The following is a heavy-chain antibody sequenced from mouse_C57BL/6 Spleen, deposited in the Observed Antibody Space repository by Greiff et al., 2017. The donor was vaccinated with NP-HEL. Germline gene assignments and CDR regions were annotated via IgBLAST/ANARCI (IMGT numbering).Heavy chain of an antibody. CDR3: VRHQFTRGYFDV. V-gene: IGHV10-1*01. CDR2: IRSKSNNYAT. J-gene: IGHJ1*03. CDR1: GFSFNTYA. Sequence: EVQRVESGGGLVQPKGSLKLSCAASGFSFNTYAMNWVRQAPGKGLEWVARIRSKSNNYATYYADSVKDRFTISRDDSESMLYLQMNNLKTEDTAMYYCVRHQFTRGYFDVWGTGTTVTVSS.